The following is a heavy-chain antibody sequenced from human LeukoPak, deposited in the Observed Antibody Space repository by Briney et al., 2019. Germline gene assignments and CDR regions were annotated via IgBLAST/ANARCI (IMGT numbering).Heavy chain of an antibody. CDR1: GGSISSYY. CDR2: IYYSGST. D-gene: IGHD3-16*02. Sequence: SETLSLTCTVSGGSISSYYWSWIRQPPGKGLEWIGYIYYSGSTNYNPSLKSRVTISVDTSKNQFSLKLSSVTAADTAVYYCARGPSADYVWGSYRYTLYYFDYWGQGTLVTVSS. J-gene: IGHJ4*02. CDR3: ARGPSADYVWGSYRYTLYYFDY. V-gene: IGHV4-59*12.